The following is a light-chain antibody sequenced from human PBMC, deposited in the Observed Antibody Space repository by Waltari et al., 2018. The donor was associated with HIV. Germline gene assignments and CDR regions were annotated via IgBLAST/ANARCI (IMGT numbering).Light chain of an antibody. CDR3: AAWDDSLNAYV. CDR2: SDG. J-gene: IGLJ1*01. Sequence: QSVLTQPPSVSAAPGQGVSISCSGGSSNIGNHAVSWYQFLPGEAPKFVLYSDGLSSSGVSARFSASKSGTSAAMSISGLQPEDEAEIYCAAWDDSLNAYVFGTGTKVTVL. V-gene: IGLV1-36*01. CDR1: SSNIGNHA.